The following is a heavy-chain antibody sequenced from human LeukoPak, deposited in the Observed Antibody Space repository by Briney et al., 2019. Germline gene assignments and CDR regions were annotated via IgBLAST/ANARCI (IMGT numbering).Heavy chain of an antibody. Sequence: GRSLRLSCAASGFTFSSYAMHWVRQAPGKGLEWVAVISYDGSNKYYADSVKGRFTISRDNSKNTLYLQMNSLRAEDTAVYYCAVDLGYCSGGSCYPGFDYWGQGTLVTVSS. J-gene: IGHJ4*02. CDR1: GFTFSSYA. D-gene: IGHD2-15*01. CDR3: AVDLGYCSGGSCYPGFDY. CDR2: ISYDGSNK. V-gene: IGHV3-30*04.